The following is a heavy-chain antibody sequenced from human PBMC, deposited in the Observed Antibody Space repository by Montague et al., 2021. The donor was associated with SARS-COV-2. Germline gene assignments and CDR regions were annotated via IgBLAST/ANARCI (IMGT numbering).Heavy chain of an antibody. CDR2: IYYRGNT. CDR1: GGSINNTSYY. D-gene: IGHD2-2*01. Sequence: SETLSLTCTVSGGSINNTSYYWGWIRQPPGKGLEWIGSIYYRGNTHYNASLKSRVTVSVDTSKNQFSLNLTSVTAADTALYYCARLTTSCSKAWGQGTLVTVSS. V-gene: IGHV4-39*01. CDR3: ARLTTSCSKA. J-gene: IGHJ5*02.